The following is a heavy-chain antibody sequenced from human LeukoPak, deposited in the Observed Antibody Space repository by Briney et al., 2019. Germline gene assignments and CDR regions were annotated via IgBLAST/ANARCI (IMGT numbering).Heavy chain of an antibody. CDR2: IDWDDDK. D-gene: IGHD3-10*01. CDR3: ARITSSGDAFDI. Sequence: SGPTLVHPPQPLTLPCTFPGVSLTTSGMCGSWMRQPSGMALERLARIDWDDDKYYSTSLKTRLTISKDTSNNQVVLTMTNMDPVDTATYYCARITSSGDAFDIWGQGTMVTVSS. J-gene: IGHJ3*02. CDR1: GVSLTTSGMC. V-gene: IGHV2-70*11.